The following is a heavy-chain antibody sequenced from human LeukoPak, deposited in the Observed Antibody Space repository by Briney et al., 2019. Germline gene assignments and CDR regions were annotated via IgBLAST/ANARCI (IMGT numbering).Heavy chain of an antibody. J-gene: IGHJ5*02. CDR1: GYTFTGYY. CDR3: ARTLVVVTARWFDP. CDR2: INPNSGGT. D-gene: IGHD2-21*02. Sequence: ASVKVSCKASGYTFTGYYMHWVRQAPGQGLEWMGWINPNSGGTNYAQKFQGRVTMTRDTSISTAYMELSRLRSDDTAVYYCARTLVVVTARWFDPWGQGTLVTVSS. V-gene: IGHV1-2*02.